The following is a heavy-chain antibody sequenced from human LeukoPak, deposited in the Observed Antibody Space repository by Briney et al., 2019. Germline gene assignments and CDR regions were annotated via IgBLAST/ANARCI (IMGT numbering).Heavy chain of an antibody. V-gene: IGHV1-2*02. Sequence: GASVKVSCKASGYTFTGYYMHWVRQAPGQGPEWMGWINPNNGGTEYAQMFHGRVTMTRDTSISTAYMELSRLRSDDTAVYYCAKERSSWENDGLDIWGQGTMVTVSS. CDR1: GYTFTGYY. CDR3: AKERSSWENDGLDI. CDR2: INPNNGGT. D-gene: IGHD6-13*01. J-gene: IGHJ3*02.